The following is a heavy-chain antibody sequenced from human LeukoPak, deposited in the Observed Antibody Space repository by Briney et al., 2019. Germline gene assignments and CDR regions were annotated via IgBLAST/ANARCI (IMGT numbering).Heavy chain of an antibody. D-gene: IGHD5-24*01. Sequence: GRSLRLSCAASGFTFDDYAMHWVRQAPGKGLEWVSGISRNSGSIGYADSVKGRFTISRDNAKNSLYLQMKRLRAEDTAVYYCARGYINFDYWGQGTLVTVSS. CDR1: GFTFDDYA. V-gene: IGHV3-9*01. J-gene: IGHJ4*02. CDR2: ISRNSGSI. CDR3: ARGYINFDY.